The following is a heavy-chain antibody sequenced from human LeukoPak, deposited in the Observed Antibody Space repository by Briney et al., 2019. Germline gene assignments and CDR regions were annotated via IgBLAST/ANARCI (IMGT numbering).Heavy chain of an antibody. D-gene: IGHD3-22*01. CDR1: GFTFSSY. CDR3: ARDSYYYDSSGKLDY. J-gene: IGHJ4*02. CDR2: ITSGSSYR. Sequence: PGGSLRLSCAASGFTFSSYMNWVRQAPGKGLEWVSSITSGSSYRFYADSVKGRFTISRDNAKNSLYLQMNSLRAEDTAVYYCARDSYYYDSSGKLDYWGQGTLVTVSS. V-gene: IGHV3-21*01.